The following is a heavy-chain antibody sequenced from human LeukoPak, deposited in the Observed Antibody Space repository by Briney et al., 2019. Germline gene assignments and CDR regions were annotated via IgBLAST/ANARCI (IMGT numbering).Heavy chain of an antibody. J-gene: IGHJ4*02. V-gene: IGHV4-34*01. D-gene: IGHD6-13*01. CDR1: GGSFSDYY. CDR3: ARHRAAADPSLDY. CDR2: INHSGST. Sequence: NPSETLSLTCAVYGGSFSDYYWSWIRQPPGKGLEWIGEINHSGSTNYNPSLKSRVTISVDTSKNQFSLKLSSVTAADTAVYYCARHRAAADPSLDYWGQGTLVTVSS.